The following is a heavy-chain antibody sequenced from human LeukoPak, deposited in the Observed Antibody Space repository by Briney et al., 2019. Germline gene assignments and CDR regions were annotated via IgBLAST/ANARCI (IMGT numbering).Heavy chain of an antibody. CDR2: IWFDGSDK. CDR3: TRVRGYDYGLIDS. CDR1: GFTFSSYG. D-gene: IGHD3-10*01. V-gene: IGHV3-30*19. J-gene: IGHJ4*02. Sequence: GRSLRLSCAASGFTFSSYGMHWVRQAPGKGLEWVAVIWFDGSDKYYADSVKGRVTLSRDNSKNTLFLQLHSLRGEDTAVYYCTRVRGYDYGLIDSWGQGDLVTVSS.